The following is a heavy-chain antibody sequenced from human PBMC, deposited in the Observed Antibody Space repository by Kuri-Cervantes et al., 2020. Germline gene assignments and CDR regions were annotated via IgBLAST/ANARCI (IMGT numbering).Heavy chain of an antibody. Sequence: GGSLRLSCAASGFTFSSYSMNWVRQAPGKGLEWVSYISSSSSTIYYADSVKGRFTISRDNSKNTLYLQMNSLRVEDTAVYYCARDREYYYYGMDVWGQGTPVTVSS. D-gene: IGHD2/OR15-2a*01. CDR2: ISSSSSTI. CDR1: GFTFSSYS. V-gene: IGHV3-48*01. J-gene: IGHJ6*02. CDR3: ARDREYYYYGMDV.